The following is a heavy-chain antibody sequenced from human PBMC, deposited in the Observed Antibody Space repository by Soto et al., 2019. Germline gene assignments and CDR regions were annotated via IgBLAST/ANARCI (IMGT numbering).Heavy chain of an antibody. J-gene: IGHJ5*02. V-gene: IGHV4-59*08. CDR3: ASHSKNHDFCSGYSPLTCFDP. CDR1: GGSISSYY. Sequence: SETLSLTCTVSGGSISSYYWSWLRQPPGKGLEWIGYIYYSGSTNYNPSLNSRVTISVSTSKNQFSLQLRSVTAADTAAYHYASHSKNHDFCSGYSPLTCFDPWGQGTLVAFSP. D-gene: IGHD3-3*01. CDR2: IYYSGST.